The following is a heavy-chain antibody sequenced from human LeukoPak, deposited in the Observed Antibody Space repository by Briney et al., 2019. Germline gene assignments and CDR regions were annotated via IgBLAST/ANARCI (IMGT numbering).Heavy chain of an antibody. Sequence: ASVKVSCKASGYTFTSYDINWVRQATGQGLEWMGWMNPNSGNTGYAQKLQGRVTMTTDTSTSTAYMELRSLRSDDTAVYYCVRDGYYYDSSGYYHAGYYYYMDVWGKGTTVTISS. CDR3: VRDGYYYDSSGYYHAGYYYYMDV. V-gene: IGHV1-8*02. J-gene: IGHJ6*03. D-gene: IGHD3-22*01. CDR2: MNPNSGNT. CDR1: GYTFTSYD.